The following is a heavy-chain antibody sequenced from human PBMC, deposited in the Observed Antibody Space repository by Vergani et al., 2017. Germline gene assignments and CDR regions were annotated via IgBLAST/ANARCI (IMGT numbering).Heavy chain of an antibody. V-gene: IGHV4-59*01. CDR3: ARQGQVEIVPAAIMGDWFDP. Sequence: QVQLQESGPGLVKPSETLSLTCTVSGGSISSYYWSWIRQPPGKGLEWIGYIYYSGSTNYNPSLKSRVTISVDTSKNQFSLKLRSVTAADTAVYYCARQGQVEIVPAAIMGDWFDPWGQGTLVTVSS. J-gene: IGHJ5*02. D-gene: IGHD2-2*01. CDR2: IYYSGST. CDR1: GGSISSYY.